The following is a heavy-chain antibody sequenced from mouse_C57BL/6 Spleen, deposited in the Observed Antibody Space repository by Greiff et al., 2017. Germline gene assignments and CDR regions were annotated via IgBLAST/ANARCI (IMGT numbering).Heavy chain of an antibody. V-gene: IGHV7-1*01. J-gene: IGHJ1*03. CDR3: ARDADYYGSSWYFDV. CDR2: SRNKANDYTT. CDR1: GFTFSDFY. D-gene: IGHD1-1*01. Sequence: EVQGVESGGGLVQSGRSLRLSCATSGFTFSDFYMEWVRQAPGKGLEWIAASRNKANDYTTEYSASVKGRFIVSRDTSQSILYLQMNALRAEDTAIYYDARDADYYGSSWYFDVWGTGTTVTVSS.